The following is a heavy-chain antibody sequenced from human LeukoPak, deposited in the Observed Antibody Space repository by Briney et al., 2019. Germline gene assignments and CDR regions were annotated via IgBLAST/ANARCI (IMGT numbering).Heavy chain of an antibody. Sequence: ASVKVSCKASGYTFTDYYVHWVRQAPGQGLEWMGWINPNSGGTNYAQKFQERVTITRDMSTSTAYMELSSLRSEDTAVYYCAADRSDYGGSYYFDYWGQGTLVTVSS. D-gene: IGHD4-23*01. CDR3: AADRSDYGGSYYFDY. J-gene: IGHJ4*02. CDR1: GYTFTDYY. V-gene: IGHV1-2*02. CDR2: INPNSGGT.